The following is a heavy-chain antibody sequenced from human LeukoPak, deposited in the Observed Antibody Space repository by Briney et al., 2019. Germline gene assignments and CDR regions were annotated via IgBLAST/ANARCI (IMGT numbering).Heavy chain of an antibody. Sequence: AGGSLRLSCAASGFTVSSNYMSWVRQAPGKGLEWVSVIYSGGSTYYADSVKGRFTISRDNSKNTLYLQMNSLRAEDTAAYYCAKDQGGSYPGASDYWGQGTLVTVSS. CDR2: IYSGGST. CDR3: AKDQGGSYPGASDY. J-gene: IGHJ4*02. CDR1: GFTVSSNY. V-gene: IGHV3-53*01. D-gene: IGHD1-26*01.